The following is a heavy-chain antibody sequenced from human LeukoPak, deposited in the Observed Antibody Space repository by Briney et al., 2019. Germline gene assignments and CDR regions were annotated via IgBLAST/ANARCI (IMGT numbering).Heavy chain of an antibody. V-gene: IGHV3-23*01. D-gene: IGHD2-2*01. J-gene: IGHJ6*02. CDR2: ISGSGGST. CDR3: ARDIVVVPAAAYYYYGMDV. Sequence: GSLRLSCAASGFTFSSYAMSWVRQAPGKGLEWVSAISGSGGSTYYADSVKGRFTISRDNSKNTLYLQMNSLRAEDTAVYYCARDIVVVPAAAYYYYGMDVWGQGTTVTVSS. CDR1: GFTFSSYA.